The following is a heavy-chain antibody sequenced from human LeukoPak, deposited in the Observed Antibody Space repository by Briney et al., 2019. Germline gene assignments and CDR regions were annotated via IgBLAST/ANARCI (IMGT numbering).Heavy chain of an antibody. V-gene: IGHV3-21*01. CDR2: ISSSSSYI. J-gene: IGHJ6*02. D-gene: IGHD3-3*01. Sequence: PGGSLRLSCAASGFTFSSYSMNWVRQAPGKGLEWVSSISSSSSYIYYADSVKGRFTISRDNAKNSLYLQMNSLRAEDTAVYYCARDRSPIFGVVIYSGMDVWGQGTTVTVSS. CDR1: GFTFSSYS. CDR3: ARDRSPIFGVVIYSGMDV.